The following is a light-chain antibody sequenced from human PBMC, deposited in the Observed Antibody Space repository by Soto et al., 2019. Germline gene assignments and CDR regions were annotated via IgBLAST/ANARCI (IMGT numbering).Light chain of an antibody. CDR1: QGVSSGY. V-gene: IGKV3-20*01. J-gene: IGKJ4*01. CDR2: GSS. CDR3: QQYGSPPRLT. Sequence: LTQAPGPLSLTPRDRATRSWGAGQGVSSGYSAWYEQNPGRAPRLLISGSSSRATGTADRLSGSGSGTDVTLTISSLEPEDVAVYYCQQYGSPPRLTFGGGTKVDI.